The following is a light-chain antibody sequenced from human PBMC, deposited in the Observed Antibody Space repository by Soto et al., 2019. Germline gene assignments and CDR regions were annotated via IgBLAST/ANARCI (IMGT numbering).Light chain of an antibody. Sequence: EIVLTQSPATLSLSPGERATLSCRASQSVSSYLAWYQQKPGQAPRLLIYDASNRATGIPVRFSGSGSGTDFTLTVSSLEPDDFAVYYWQQRSNWPPITFGGGTKVEIK. V-gene: IGKV3-11*01. CDR1: QSVSSY. CDR3: QQRSNWPPIT. J-gene: IGKJ4*01. CDR2: DAS.